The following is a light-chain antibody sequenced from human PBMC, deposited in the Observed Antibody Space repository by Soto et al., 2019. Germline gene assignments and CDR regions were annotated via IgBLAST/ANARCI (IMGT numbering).Light chain of an antibody. V-gene: IGKV3-20*01. CDR2: GAS. CDR3: QQYGSSPLT. J-gene: IGKJ1*01. CDR1: QSVSSN. Sequence: EIVLTQSPATLSLSPGERATLSCRASQSVSSNLAWYQQKPGQAPRLLIYGASSRATGIPDRFSGSGSGTDFTLTISRLEPEDFAVYYCQQYGSSPLTLGQGTKVDI.